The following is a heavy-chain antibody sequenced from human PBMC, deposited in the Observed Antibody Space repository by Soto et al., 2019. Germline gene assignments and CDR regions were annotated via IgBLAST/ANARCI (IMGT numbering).Heavy chain of an antibody. D-gene: IGHD2-15*01. J-gene: IGHJ6*02. V-gene: IGHV3-21*01. CDR1: GFTFSSYS. Sequence: GGSLRLSCAASGFTFSSYSMNWVRQAPGKGLEWVSSISSSSSYIYYADSVKGRFTISRDNAKNSLYLQMNSLRAEDTAVYYCAREPESYCSGGSCYSYGMDVWGQGTMVTVSS. CDR2: ISSSSSYI. CDR3: AREPESYCSGGSCYSYGMDV.